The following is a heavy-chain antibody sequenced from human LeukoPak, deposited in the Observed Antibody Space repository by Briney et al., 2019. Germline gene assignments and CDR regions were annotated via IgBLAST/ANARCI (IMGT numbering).Heavy chain of an antibody. J-gene: IGHJ4*02. Sequence: PGGSLRLSCAASGFTFSSYAMHWVRQAPGKGLEWVAVISYDGSNKYYADSVKGRFTISRDNSKNTLYLQMNSLRAEDTAVYYCVRDNQLYYDSSGSFDYWGQGTLVTVSS. D-gene: IGHD3-22*01. CDR1: GFTFSSYA. V-gene: IGHV3-30-3*01. CDR3: VRDNQLYYDSSGSFDY. CDR2: ISYDGSNK.